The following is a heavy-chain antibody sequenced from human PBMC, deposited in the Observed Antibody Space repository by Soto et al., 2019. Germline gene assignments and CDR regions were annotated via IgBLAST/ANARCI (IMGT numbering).Heavy chain of an antibody. V-gene: IGHV4-31*03. CDR3: ATLVTTYFEY. CDR2: IYYSGNT. D-gene: IGHD3-9*01. J-gene: IGHJ4*02. CDR1: GGSISSGGYY. Sequence: QVQLQESGPGLVKPSQTLSLTCTVSGGSISSGGYYWSWIRQHPKKGLELIGYIYYSGNTYYNPSIKSRVAISVDTSKSQFSLNLTSVTAADTAVYYCATLVTTYFEYWGQGTLVTVSS.